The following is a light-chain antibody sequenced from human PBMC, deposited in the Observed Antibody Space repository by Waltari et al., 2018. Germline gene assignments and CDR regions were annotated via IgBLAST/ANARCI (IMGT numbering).Light chain of an antibody. CDR2: GTS. CDR3: QQYGSSPPIT. CDR1: QFVSSSY. J-gene: IGKJ5*01. Sequence: EIVLTQSPGTLSLSPGERATLSCRASQFVSSSYLAWYQQKPGHAPRLLIYGTSSRATGIPDRFSGSGSGTDFTLTISRLEPEDFAVYYCQQYGSSPPITFGQGTRLEIK. V-gene: IGKV3-20*01.